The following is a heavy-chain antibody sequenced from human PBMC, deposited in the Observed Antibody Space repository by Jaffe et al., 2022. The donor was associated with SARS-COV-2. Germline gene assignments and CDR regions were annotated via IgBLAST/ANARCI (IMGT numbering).Heavy chain of an antibody. CDR2: IFWDDDK. J-gene: IGHJ4*02. CDR1: GFSVTASGVA. D-gene: IGHD2-15*01. Sequence: QITLRESGPTLVKPTQTLTLTCTFSGFSVTASGVAVGWIRQPPGKALEWLALIFWDDDKRYSPSLKSRLTITRDTSKNQVVLTMTHMDPVDTATYYCAHRPAGYCSGVSCYMNWGQGTLVTVSS. CDR3: AHRPAGYCSGVSCYMN. V-gene: IGHV2-5*02.